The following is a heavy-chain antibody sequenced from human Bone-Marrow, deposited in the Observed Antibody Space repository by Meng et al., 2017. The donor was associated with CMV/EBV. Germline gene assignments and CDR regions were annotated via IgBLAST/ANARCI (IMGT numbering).Heavy chain of an antibody. J-gene: IGHJ6*02. CDR3: AKVYSNYEDFYYGMDG. Sequence: GESLKISCVASGFTFRSYGMHWVRQAPGKGLEWVAFIRYEGSNKYYADSVTGRFTISRDNSQNTLFLQMDSLRPEDTAVYYRAKVYSNYEDFYYGMDGWGQGTTVTVSS. CDR2: IRYEGSNK. CDR1: GFTFRSYG. D-gene: IGHD4-11*01. V-gene: IGHV3-30*02.